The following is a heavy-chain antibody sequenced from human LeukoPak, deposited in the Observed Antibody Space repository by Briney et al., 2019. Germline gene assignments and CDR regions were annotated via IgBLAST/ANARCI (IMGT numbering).Heavy chain of an antibody. CDR1: GFTFDDYG. D-gene: IGHD2-2*01. V-gene: IGHV3-20*01. CDR3: ARGRGLAVPAAHDY. CDR2: INWNGGST. J-gene: IGHJ4*02. Sequence: PGGSLRLSCAASGFTFDDYGMSWVRQAPGKGLEWVSGINWNGGSTGYADSVKGRFTISRDNAKNSLYLQMNSLRAEDTALYHCARGRGLAVPAAHDYWGQGTLVTVSS.